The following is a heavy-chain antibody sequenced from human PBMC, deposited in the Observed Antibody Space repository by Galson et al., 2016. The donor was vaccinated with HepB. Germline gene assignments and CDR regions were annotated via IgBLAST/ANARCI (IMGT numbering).Heavy chain of an antibody. CDR1: GFSFSSYS. Sequence: SLRLSCAASGFSFSSYSMTWVRQGPGKGLEWVSFISPSSSSILYADSVKGRFTTSRDNGKNILYLQRNDLRTEDTGVYYCSRGSDFWGQGTLVPVSS. CDR3: SRGSDF. J-gene: IGHJ4*02. V-gene: IGHV3-21*01. CDR2: ISPSSSSI.